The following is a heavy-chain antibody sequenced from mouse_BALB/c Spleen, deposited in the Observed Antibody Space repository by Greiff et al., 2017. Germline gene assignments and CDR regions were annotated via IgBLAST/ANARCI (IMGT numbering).Heavy chain of an antibody. CDR1: GFSLTSYG. CDR2: IWAGGST. CDR3: VRDRIPAY. J-gene: IGHJ3*01. Sequence: QVQLKESGPGLVAPSQSLSITCTVSGFSLTSYGVHWVRQPPGKGLEWLGVIWAGGSTNYNSALMSRLSISKDNSKSQVFLKMNSLQTDDTAIYYCVRDRIPAYWGQGTLVTVSA. V-gene: IGHV2-9*02.